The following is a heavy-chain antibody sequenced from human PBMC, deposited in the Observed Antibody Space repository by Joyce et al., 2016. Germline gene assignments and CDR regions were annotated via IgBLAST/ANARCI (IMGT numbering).Heavy chain of an antibody. CDR1: GFTFSSYG. Sequence: EVQLVESGGGLVQPGGSLRLSCAASGFTFSSYGMNWVRQAPGKGLVWGSYISTSSSAIYYADSVKGRFTISRDNAKNSLYLQMNSLRDEDTAVYYCAREAWFGELLFMFDSWGQGTLVTVSS. V-gene: IGHV3-48*02. CDR2: ISTSSSAI. CDR3: AREAWFGELLFMFDS. J-gene: IGHJ4*02. D-gene: IGHD3-10*01.